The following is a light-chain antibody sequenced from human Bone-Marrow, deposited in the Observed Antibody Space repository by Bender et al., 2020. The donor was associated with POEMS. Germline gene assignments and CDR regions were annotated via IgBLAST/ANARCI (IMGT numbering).Light chain of an antibody. CDR1: DLGDKY. CDR3: QVWDGSGDHPNWV. Sequence: SYEVTQPPSVSVSPGQTASITCSGDDLGDKYVAWYQQKPGQSPVLVIYQDTKRPSGIPERFSGSNSGNTATLTISGTQAMDEADYYCQVWDGSGDHPNWVFGGGTKLTVL. CDR2: QDT. J-gene: IGLJ3*02. V-gene: IGLV3-1*01.